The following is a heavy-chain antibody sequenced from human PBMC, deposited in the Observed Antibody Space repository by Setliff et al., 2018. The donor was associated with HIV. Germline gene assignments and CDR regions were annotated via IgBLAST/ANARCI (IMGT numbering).Heavy chain of an antibody. Sequence: ASVKVSCKASGYTFKTYGMHWVRQAPGQSLEWMAWINVGKGNTKYSQNFQGRLTVTGDTSASTVDMELSSLTHEDTGVYYCAREYSGTSYGDIDFWGEGTVVTVSS. D-gene: IGHD1-26*01. CDR1: GYTFKTYG. V-gene: IGHV1-3*01. J-gene: IGHJ4*02. CDR3: AREYSGTSYGDIDF. CDR2: INVGKGNT.